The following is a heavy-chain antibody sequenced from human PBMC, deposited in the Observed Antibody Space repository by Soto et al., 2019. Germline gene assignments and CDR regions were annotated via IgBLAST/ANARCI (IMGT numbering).Heavy chain of an antibody. Sequence: SETLSLTCTVSGGSISSYYWSWIRQPPGKGLEWVGYIYYIGSTNYNPSLKSRVTMSLDTSNNQLSLDLRFVTAADTAIYYCAKTAGYDYVWGSSGLDPWGQGTLVTVSS. CDR3: AKTAGYDYVWGSSGLDP. D-gene: IGHD3-16*01. CDR2: IYYIGST. J-gene: IGHJ5*02. V-gene: IGHV4-59*08. CDR1: GGSISSYY.